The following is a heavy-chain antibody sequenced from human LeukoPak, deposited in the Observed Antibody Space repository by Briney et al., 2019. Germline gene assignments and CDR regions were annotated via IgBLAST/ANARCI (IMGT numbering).Heavy chain of an antibody. V-gene: IGHV3-33*06. J-gene: IGHJ4*02. Sequence: GGSLRLSCAASGLTFSSYGMHWVRQAPGKGLEWVAVIWYDGSNKYYADSVKGRFTISRDNSKNTLYLQMDSLRAEDTAVYYCAKARDYGSGSCFDYWGQGTLVTASS. CDR3: AKARDYGSGSCFDY. CDR2: IWYDGSNK. D-gene: IGHD3-10*01. CDR1: GLTFSSYG.